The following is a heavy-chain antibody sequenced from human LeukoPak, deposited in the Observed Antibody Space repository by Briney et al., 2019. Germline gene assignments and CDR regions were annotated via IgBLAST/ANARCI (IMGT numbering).Heavy chain of an antibody. Sequence: GGSLRLSCAASGFTFSSYGMHWVRQAPGKGLEWVAVIWYDGSNKYYADSVKGRFTISRDNSKNTLYLQMNSLRAEDTAVYHCARDNGSGPILAYFDYWGQGTLVTVSS. CDR1: GFTFSSYG. CDR2: IWYDGSNK. V-gene: IGHV3-33*01. CDR3: ARDNGSGPILAYFDY. D-gene: IGHD3-10*01. J-gene: IGHJ4*02.